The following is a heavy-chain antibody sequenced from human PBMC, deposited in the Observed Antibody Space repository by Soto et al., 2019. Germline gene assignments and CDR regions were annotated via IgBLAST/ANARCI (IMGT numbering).Heavy chain of an antibody. Sequence: PSETLSLTCTVSGGSISSYYWSWSRQPPAKGLEWIGYIYYTGVTYYNPSLRSRATISVDTSKNQFSLNLSSVTAADSAMYYCARDLRGRRSGRFDPWGQGTLVTVSS. CDR2: IYYTGVT. V-gene: IGHV4-59*06. CDR1: GGSISSYY. J-gene: IGHJ5*02. CDR3: ARDLRGRRSGRFDP. D-gene: IGHD3-10*01.